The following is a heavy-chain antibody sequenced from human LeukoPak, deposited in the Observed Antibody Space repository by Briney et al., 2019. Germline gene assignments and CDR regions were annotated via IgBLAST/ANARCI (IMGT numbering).Heavy chain of an antibody. V-gene: IGHV4-38-2*02. CDR2: IYYSGST. CDR1: GYSISSGYY. CDR3: ARDDGRGYCSGGSCYSEAYYYYGMDV. D-gene: IGHD2-15*01. J-gene: IGHJ6*02. Sequence: SETLSLTCTVSGYSISSGYYWGWIRQPPGKGLEWIGYIYYSGSTNYNPSLKSRVTISVDTSKNQFSLKLSSVTAADTAVYYCARDDGRGYCSGGSCYSEAYYYYGMDVWGQGTTVTVSS.